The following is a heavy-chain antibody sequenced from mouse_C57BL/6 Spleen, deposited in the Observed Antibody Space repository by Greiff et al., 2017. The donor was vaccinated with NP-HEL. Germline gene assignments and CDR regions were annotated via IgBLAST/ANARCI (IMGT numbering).Heavy chain of an antibody. CDR1: GYTFTSYW. CDR2: IYPGSGST. V-gene: IGHV1-55*01. J-gene: IGHJ2*01. D-gene: IGHD1-1*01. CDR3: ARRGYGSSYRYFDY. Sequence: QVQLQQPGAELVKPGASVKMSCKASGYTFTSYWITWVKQRPGQGLEWIGDIYPGSGSTNYNEKFKSKATLTVDTSSSTAYMQLSSLTSEDSAVYYCARRGYGSSYRYFDYWGQGTTLTVSS.